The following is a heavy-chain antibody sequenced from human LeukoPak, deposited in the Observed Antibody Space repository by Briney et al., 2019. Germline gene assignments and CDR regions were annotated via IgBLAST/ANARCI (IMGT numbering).Heavy chain of an antibody. CDR2: ISGSGGST. Sequence: GGSLRLSCAASGFTFSSYAMSWVRQAPGKGLEWVSAISGSGGSTYYADSVKGRFTISRDNSKNTLYLQMNSLRAEDTAVYYCARDRGRGDYAAPEANWGQGTLVTVSS. CDR1: GFTFSSYA. V-gene: IGHV3-23*01. CDR3: ARDRGRGDYAAPEAN. D-gene: IGHD4-17*01. J-gene: IGHJ4*02.